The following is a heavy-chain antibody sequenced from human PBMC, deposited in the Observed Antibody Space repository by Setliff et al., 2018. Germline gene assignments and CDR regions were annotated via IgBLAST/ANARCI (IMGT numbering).Heavy chain of an antibody. J-gene: IGHJ4*02. V-gene: IGHV4-31*03. Sequence: SETLSLTCTVSGGPISSGGYYWSWIRQHPGKGLEWIGYIYYSGSTYYNPSLKSRVTISVDTSKNQFSLKLSSVTAADTAVYYCARDRGSNNSPEDFDYWGLGTLVTVSS. CDR2: IYYSGST. CDR3: ARDRGSNNSPEDFDY. D-gene: IGHD1-1*01. CDR1: GGPISSGGYY.